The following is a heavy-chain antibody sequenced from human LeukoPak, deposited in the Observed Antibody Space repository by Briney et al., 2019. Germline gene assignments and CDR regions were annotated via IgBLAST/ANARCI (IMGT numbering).Heavy chain of an antibody. CDR1: GYTFTSYA. Sequence: ASVKVSCKASGYTFTSYAMHWVRKAPAQRLEWMGWINAGNGNTKYSQKFQGRVTITRDTSASTAYMELSSLRSEDTAVYYCARAPGGYYFDYWGQGTLVTVSS. CDR3: ARAPGGYYFDY. CDR2: INAGNGNT. J-gene: IGHJ4*02. D-gene: IGHD3-10*01. V-gene: IGHV1-3*01.